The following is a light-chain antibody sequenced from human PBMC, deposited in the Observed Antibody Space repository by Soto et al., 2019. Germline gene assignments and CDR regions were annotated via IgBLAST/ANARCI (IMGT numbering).Light chain of an antibody. CDR2: GAS. Sequence: EIVLTQSPGTLSLSPGERATLSCRSSQSVRSSYFAWYQQKPGQAPRLLIFGASTRAPGIPDRFSGSGAGTDFTLTISKLEPEDFALFYCQQYGNSPLTFGGGTRLEI. CDR1: QSVRSSY. V-gene: IGKV3-20*01. J-gene: IGKJ5*01. CDR3: QQYGNSPLT.